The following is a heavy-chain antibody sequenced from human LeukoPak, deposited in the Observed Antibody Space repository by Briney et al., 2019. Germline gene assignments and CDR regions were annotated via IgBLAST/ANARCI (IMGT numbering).Heavy chain of an antibody. CDR1: GFTFSGSA. Sequence: GGSLRLSCAASGFTFSGSAMHWVRQASGKGLEWVGRIRSKASSYATAYAASVKGRFTISRDDSKNTAYLQMNSLKTEDTAVYYCTTAYYYDSSGYSTWGQGTLVTVSS. CDR3: TTAYYYDSSGYST. V-gene: IGHV3-73*01. D-gene: IGHD3-22*01. CDR2: IRSKASSYAT. J-gene: IGHJ5*02.